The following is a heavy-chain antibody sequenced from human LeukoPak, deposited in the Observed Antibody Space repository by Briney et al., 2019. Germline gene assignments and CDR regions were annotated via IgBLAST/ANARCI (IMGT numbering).Heavy chain of an antibody. CDR2: IYYSGST. CDR1: GGSISSYY. J-gene: IGHJ4*02. V-gene: IGHV4-59*01. CDR3: ARGSGGSGPFDY. Sequence: SETLSLTCTVSGGSISSYYWSWIRQPPGKGLEWIGYIYYSGSTNYNPSLKSRVTISVDTSKNQFSLKLSSVTAADTAVYYCARGSGGSGPFDYWGRGTLVTVSS. D-gene: IGHD2-15*01.